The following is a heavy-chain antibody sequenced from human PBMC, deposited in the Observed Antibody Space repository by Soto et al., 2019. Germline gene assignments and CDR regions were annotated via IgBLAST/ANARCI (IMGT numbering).Heavy chain of an antibody. CDR1: GFSISGGVHS. J-gene: IGHJ2*01. D-gene: IGHD2-8*01. CDR3: AREIMPLTNDWYFDL. V-gene: IGHV4-30-4*01. Sequence: SETLSLTCTFSGFSISGGVHSLSWIRQPPGKGLEWIGHIFDSGSTYYNPSLKSRLTISVDTSKNQFSLRLSSVTAADTAVYYCAREIMPLTNDWYFDLWGRGTLVTVSS. CDR2: IFDSGST.